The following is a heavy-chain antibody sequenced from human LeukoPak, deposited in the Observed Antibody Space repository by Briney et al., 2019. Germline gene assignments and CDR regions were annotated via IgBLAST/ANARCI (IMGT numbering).Heavy chain of an antibody. CDR1: GFTFSSSG. J-gene: IGHJ4*02. V-gene: IGHV3-23*01. Sequence: GGTLRLSCAASGFTFSSSGMNWVRQAPGKGLEWFSAISGGGVTYYIDSVKGRFTISRDNSKNTLYLQMNSLRAEDTAVYYCASYYYDTSGRSTPGYWGQGTLVTVSS. CDR2: ISGGGVT. D-gene: IGHD3-22*01. CDR3: ASYYYDTSGRSTPGY.